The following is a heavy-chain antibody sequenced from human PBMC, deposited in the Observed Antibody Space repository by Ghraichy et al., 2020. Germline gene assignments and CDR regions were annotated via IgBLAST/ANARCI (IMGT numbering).Heavy chain of an antibody. CDR1: RFTFSSYE. CDR2: ISSSGSTI. Sequence: GGSLRLSCAASRFTFSSYEMNWVRQAPGKGLEWVSYISSSGSTIYYADSVKGRFTISRDNAKNSLYLQMNSLRAEDTAVYYCARAPRYYYMDVWGKGTTITVSS. J-gene: IGHJ6*03. V-gene: IGHV3-48*03. CDR3: ARAPRYYYMDV.